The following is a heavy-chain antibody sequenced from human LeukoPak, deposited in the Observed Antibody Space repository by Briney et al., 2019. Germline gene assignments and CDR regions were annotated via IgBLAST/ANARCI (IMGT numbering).Heavy chain of an antibody. V-gene: IGHV1-69*05. Sequence: GASVKVSCKASGGTFSSYAISWVRQAPGQGLEWMGGIIPIFGTANYAQKFQGRVTITTDESTSTAYMELSSLRSEDTAGYYCARVTREVAAAGNYYYYYMDVWGKGTTVTVSS. D-gene: IGHD6-13*01. CDR3: ARVTREVAAAGNYYYYYMDV. CDR1: GGTFSSYA. CDR2: IIPIFGTA. J-gene: IGHJ6*03.